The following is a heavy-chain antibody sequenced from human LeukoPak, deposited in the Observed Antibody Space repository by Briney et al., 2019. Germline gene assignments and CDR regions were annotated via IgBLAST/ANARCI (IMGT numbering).Heavy chain of an antibody. V-gene: IGHV3-23*01. CDR2: ISGTGGTT. J-gene: IGHJ4*02. D-gene: IGHD6-13*01. CDR1: GFTFSNYA. Sequence: GGSLRLSCAASGFTFSNYAMSWVRQAPGKGLECVSAISGTGGTTYYADSVKGRFTISRDNSKNTLYLQMNSLRAGDTATYYCATRPPKGSSWYRGHFDCWGQGALVTVSS. CDR3: ATRPPKGSSWYRGHFDC.